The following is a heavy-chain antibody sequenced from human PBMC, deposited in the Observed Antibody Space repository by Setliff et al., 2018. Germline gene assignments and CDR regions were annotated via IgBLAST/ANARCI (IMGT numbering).Heavy chain of an antibody. CDR2: IKSKADGGTI. CDR3: TTTQRITMWDV. Sequence: KPGGSLRLSCVVSGFTFSNAWMSWVRQAPGKGLEWVGRIKSKADGGTIEYAAPAKGRFTISRDDSKNTVYLQMNSLKTEDTGVYYCTTTQRITMWDVWGQGTTVTVSS. J-gene: IGHJ6*02. D-gene: IGHD3-10*02. CDR1: GFTFSNAW. V-gene: IGHV3-15*01.